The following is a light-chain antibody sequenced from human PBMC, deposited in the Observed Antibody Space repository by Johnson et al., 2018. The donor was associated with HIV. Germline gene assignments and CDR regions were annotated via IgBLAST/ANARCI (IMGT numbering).Light chain of an antibody. Sequence: TQPPSVSAAPGQKVTISCSGSRSNIGNNYVSWYQHPPGTAPKPLNSETNNRPSGIPERFSGSQAPSPATLALPGPQAGDEGDYYCGTWDSSLSAGVFGTGTKVTVL. V-gene: IGLV1-51*02. CDR2: ETN. CDR1: RSNIGNNY. J-gene: IGLJ1*01. CDR3: GTWDSSLSAGV.